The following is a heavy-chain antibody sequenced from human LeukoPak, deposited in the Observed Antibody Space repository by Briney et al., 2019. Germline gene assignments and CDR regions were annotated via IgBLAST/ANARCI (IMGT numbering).Heavy chain of an antibody. D-gene: IGHD1-7*01. V-gene: IGHV3-21*01. J-gene: IGHJ4*02. CDR1: GFTFSSYS. CDR2: ISSSSNI. Sequence: GSLRLSCAASGFTFSSYSMNWVRQAPGKGLEWVSCISSSSNIYYADSVKGRFTISRDNAKNSLYLQMNSLRVEDTAVYYCARAHNWKYGTFDYWGQGTLVTVSS. CDR3: ARAHNWKYGTFDY.